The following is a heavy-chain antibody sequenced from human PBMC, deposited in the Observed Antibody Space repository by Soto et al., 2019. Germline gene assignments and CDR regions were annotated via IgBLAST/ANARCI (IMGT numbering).Heavy chain of an antibody. CDR2: ISYHGSEK. CDR3: AKNHLTPTVTTVGY. CDR1: GFTFSNYG. J-gene: IGHJ4*02. D-gene: IGHD4-17*01. Sequence: QVQLVESGGGVVQPGRSLRLSCAASGFTFSNYGMHWVRQAPGKGLEWVAVISYHGSEKYYAGSVKGRFTISRDDSKNTLYLQLASRRAEDSAVYYCAKNHLTPTVTTVGYWCQGTLLSVSS. V-gene: IGHV3-30*18.